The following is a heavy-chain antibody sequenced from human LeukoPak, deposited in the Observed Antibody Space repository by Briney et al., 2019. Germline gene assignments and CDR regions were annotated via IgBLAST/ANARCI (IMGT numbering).Heavy chain of an antibody. CDR3: TKGTIWLPFDY. J-gene: IGHJ4*02. CDR1: GFTFSNYA. V-gene: IGHV3-23*01. Sequence: GGSLRLSCAASGFTFSNYAMSWARQAPGKGVEWVSATSGSGGSTYYADSVKGRFTISRDNSKNTLYLQMNSLRVEDTAVYYCTKGTIWLPFDYWGQGTLVTVSS. CDR2: TSGSGGST. D-gene: IGHD5-18*01.